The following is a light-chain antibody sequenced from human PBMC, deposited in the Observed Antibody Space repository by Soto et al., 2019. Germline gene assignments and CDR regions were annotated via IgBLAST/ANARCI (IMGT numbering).Light chain of an antibody. CDR1: QDIRNE. J-gene: IGKJ1*01. CDR3: LQDRSYPRT. Sequence: AIQMTQSPSSLSASVGDRVTITCRASQDIRNELGWYQQRPGKAPKALIYGTSNLQSGVPSRFSGSGFGTDFTLTISILQPEDFATYYCLQDRSYPRTFGQGTKVESK. CDR2: GTS. V-gene: IGKV1-6*01.